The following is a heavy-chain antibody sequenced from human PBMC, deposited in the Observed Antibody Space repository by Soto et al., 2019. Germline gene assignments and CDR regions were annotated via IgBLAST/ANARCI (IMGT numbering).Heavy chain of an antibody. CDR3: ANWGGDSSWYYFDY. CDR1: GFTFTNAW. V-gene: IGHV3-30*18. J-gene: IGHJ4*02. CDR2: ISYDGSNK. Sequence: GGSLRLSCAACGFTFTNAWMRWVRQAPGKGLEWVAVISYDGSNKYYADSVEGRFTISRDNSKNTLYLQMNSLRAEDTAVYYCANWGGDSSWYYFDYWGQGTLVTVSS. D-gene: IGHD6-13*01.